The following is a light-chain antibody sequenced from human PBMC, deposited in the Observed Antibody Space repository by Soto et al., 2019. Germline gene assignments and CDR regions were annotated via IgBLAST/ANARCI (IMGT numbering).Light chain of an antibody. CDR1: QSVRSTF. J-gene: IGKJ2*01. Sequence: VLPQSPDTLSLSPGDRATLSCRASQSVRSTFLAWYQQKPGQAPRLLIYGAYNRAAGIPERFSGSASGTEVTLTITRLDPDDYAVYYCQHYHDSPMNTFGQGTKLQIK. V-gene: IGKV3-20*01. CDR2: GAY. CDR3: QHYHDSPMNT.